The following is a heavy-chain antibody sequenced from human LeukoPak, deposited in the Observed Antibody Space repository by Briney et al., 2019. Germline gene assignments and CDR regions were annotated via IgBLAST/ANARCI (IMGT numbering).Heavy chain of an antibody. V-gene: IGHV3-21*01. CDR3: ARDEGQQLAIDH. Sequence: GGSLRLSCAASGFTFSSYIMNWVRQAPGKGLEWVSSISSSSSYIYYADSVKGRFTISRDNAKNSLYLQMNSLRAEDAAVYYCARDEGQQLAIDHWGQGTLVTVSS. CDR1: GFTFSSYI. CDR2: ISSSSSYI. J-gene: IGHJ4*02. D-gene: IGHD6-13*01.